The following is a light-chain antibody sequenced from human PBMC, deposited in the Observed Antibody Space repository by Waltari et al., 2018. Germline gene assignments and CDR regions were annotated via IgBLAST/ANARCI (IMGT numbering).Light chain of an antibody. J-gene: IGLJ3*02. CDR3: QSYDTSLSVV. Sequence: QSVLTQPPSVSGAPGQRVTISCTGSGSNIGAGYDVHWYQQLPRAAPKLLFYGSSTVLLGVPDRFCGSTSGTSASLAITGLQAEDEADYYCQSYDTSLSVVFGGGTKLTVL. V-gene: IGLV1-40*01. CDR2: GSS. CDR1: GSNIGAGYD.